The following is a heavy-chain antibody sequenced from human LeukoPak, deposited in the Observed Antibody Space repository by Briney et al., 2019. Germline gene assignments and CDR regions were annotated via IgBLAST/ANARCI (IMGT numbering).Heavy chain of an antibody. J-gene: IGHJ4*02. V-gene: IGHV1-8*01. Sequence: GASVKVSCKASGYTFTSYDINWVRQATGQGLEWMGWMNPNSGNTGYAQKFQGRVTMTRNTSISTAYMELSSLRFEDSAVYFCARHSSRGHYYEFDFWGQGSLVTVSS. CDR3: ARHSSRGHYYEFDF. D-gene: IGHD3-22*01. CDR2: MNPNSGNT. CDR1: GYTFTSYD.